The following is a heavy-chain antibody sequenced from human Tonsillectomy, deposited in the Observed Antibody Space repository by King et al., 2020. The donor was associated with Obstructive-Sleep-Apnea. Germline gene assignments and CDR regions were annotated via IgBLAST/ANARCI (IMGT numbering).Heavy chain of an antibody. CDR2: IWNDGSNK. Sequence: VQLVESGGGVVQPGRSLRLSCAASGFTFRSNAMHWVRQAPGKGLEWVAVIWNDGSNKFYADSVKGRFTISRDNSKNTLYLQMNSLRGEDTAVYYCARGLYSSECMDVWGQGTTVTV. CDR1: GFTFRSNA. CDR3: ARGLYSSECMDV. D-gene: IGHD3-22*01. J-gene: IGHJ6*02. V-gene: IGHV3-33*01.